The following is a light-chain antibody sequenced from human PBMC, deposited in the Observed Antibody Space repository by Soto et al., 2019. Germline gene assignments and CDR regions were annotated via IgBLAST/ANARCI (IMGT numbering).Light chain of an antibody. V-gene: IGKV3-15*01. Sequence: EIVMTQSPATLSVSPGERATLSCRASQYISNDLAWYQQKPGQAPRPLIYAASTRATGIPARFSGSGSGTEFTLTISNLQSEDFAVYYCQQYGSSPYTFGQGTKLEIK. CDR1: QYISND. CDR2: AAS. J-gene: IGKJ2*01. CDR3: QQYGSSPYT.